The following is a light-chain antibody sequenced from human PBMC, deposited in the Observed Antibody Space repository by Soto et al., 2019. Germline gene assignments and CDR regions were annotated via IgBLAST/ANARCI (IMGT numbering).Light chain of an antibody. Sequence: EIVLTQSPATLSLSPGERATLSCRASQSVSSSFAWYQQKPGQAPRLLIYDASNRATGIPARFSGSGSGTDFTLTISSLEPEDFAVYYCQQYGSLPYTFGQGPSWRSN. CDR2: DAS. J-gene: IGKJ2*01. V-gene: IGKV3-11*01. CDR1: QSVSSS. CDR3: QQYGSLPYT.